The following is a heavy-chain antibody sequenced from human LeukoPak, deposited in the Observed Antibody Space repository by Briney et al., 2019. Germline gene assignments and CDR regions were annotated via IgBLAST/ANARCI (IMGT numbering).Heavy chain of an antibody. J-gene: IGHJ4*02. D-gene: IGHD1-26*01. CDR1: GFTLSSYG. CDR2: IRYDGSTK. CDR3: ARDDGTYSVDY. Sequence: QTGGSLRLSCAPAGGFTLSSYGMHWVRQAPGKGLEWVAFIRYDGSTKYHVDSVKGRFTISRDNSKNTLYLQMNSLRVEDTAVYSCARDDGTYSVDYWGQGTLVTVSS. V-gene: IGHV3-30*02.